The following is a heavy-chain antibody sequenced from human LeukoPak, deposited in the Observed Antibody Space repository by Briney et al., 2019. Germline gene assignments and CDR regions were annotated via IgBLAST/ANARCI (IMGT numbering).Heavy chain of an antibody. Sequence: GGSLRLSCAASVFTFSSYGMHWVRQAPGKGLEWVAVISYDGSNKYYADSVKGRFTISRDNSKNTLYLQMNSLRAEDTAVYYCAKAMTYPYYFDYWGQGTLVTVSS. D-gene: IGHD2-2*01. CDR2: ISYDGSNK. CDR1: VFTFSSYG. CDR3: AKAMTYPYYFDY. V-gene: IGHV3-30*18. J-gene: IGHJ4*02.